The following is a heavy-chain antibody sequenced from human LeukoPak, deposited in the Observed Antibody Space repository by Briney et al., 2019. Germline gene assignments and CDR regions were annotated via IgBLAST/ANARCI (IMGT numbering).Heavy chain of an antibody. Sequence: PGGSLRLSCAASGFIFSPHAMPWVRQAPGKGLEWVAAISSDGSKQYYADSVKGRFAISRDSSRNTLDLQMNTLRPEDTAVYYCAREAKGLAIDYWGQGALVTVSS. CDR3: AREAKGLAIDY. CDR1: GFIFSPHA. CDR2: ISSDGSKQ. D-gene: IGHD6-6*01. J-gene: IGHJ4*02. V-gene: IGHV3-30*09.